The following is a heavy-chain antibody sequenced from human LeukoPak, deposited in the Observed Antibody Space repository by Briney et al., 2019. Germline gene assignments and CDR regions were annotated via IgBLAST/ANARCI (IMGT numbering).Heavy chain of an antibody. CDR3: AKAVRIGNLGVDY. CDR2: ISSGGGST. V-gene: IGHV3-23*01. CDR1: GFTFSSYA. D-gene: IGHD4-23*01. J-gene: IGHJ4*02. Sequence: GGSLGLSCAASGFTFSSYAMSWVRQAPGKGLEWVSGISSGGGSTYYADSVKGRFTISRDNSKNTLYLQMNSLRAEDTAVYYCAKAVRIGNLGVDYWGQGTLVTVSS.